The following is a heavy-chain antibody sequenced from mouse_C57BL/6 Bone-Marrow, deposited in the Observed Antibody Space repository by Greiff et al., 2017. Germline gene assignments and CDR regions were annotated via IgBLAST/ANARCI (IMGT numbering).Heavy chain of an antibody. CDR3: ARLGTYPYYYDY. CDR1: GYAFTNYL. V-gene: IGHV1-54*01. J-gene: IGHJ2*01. D-gene: IGHD5-1*01. Sequence: QVQLKESGAELVRPGTSVKVSCKASGYAFTNYLIEWVKQRPGQGLEWIGVINPGSGGTNYNEKFKGKATLTADKSSSTAYMQLSSLTSEDNAVYFGARLGTYPYYYDYWGQGTTLTVSS. CDR2: INPGSGGT.